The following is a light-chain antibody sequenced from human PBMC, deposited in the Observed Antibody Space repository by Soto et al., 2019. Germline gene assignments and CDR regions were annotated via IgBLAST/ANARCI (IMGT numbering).Light chain of an antibody. V-gene: IGKV1-39*01. Sequence: DIQMTQSPSSLSASVGDRVTISCRPSQTISNSLNWYQQKPGKAPRLLIYAASSLQSGVPSRFSGSRSGTDFTLTINSLQPEDFAPYFCQQTYTTPRTFGQGTKLEIK. CDR1: QTISNS. CDR2: AAS. J-gene: IGKJ2*01. CDR3: QQTYTTPRT.